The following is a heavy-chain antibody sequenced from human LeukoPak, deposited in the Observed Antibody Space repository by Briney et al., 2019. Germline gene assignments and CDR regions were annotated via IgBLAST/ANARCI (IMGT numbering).Heavy chain of an antibody. Sequence: PGGSLRLSCAASGFTFYNYAMSWVRQGPGKRLEWVSAVSGSGISTYHADSVKGRFTISRDNSKITLYLQMNSLRAEDTAVYFCAKGPLTEVAGTTWDSWGQGTLVTVSS. V-gene: IGHV3-23*01. CDR2: VSGSGIST. D-gene: IGHD6-19*01. J-gene: IGHJ4*02. CDR3: AKGPLTEVAGTTWDS. CDR1: GFTFYNYA.